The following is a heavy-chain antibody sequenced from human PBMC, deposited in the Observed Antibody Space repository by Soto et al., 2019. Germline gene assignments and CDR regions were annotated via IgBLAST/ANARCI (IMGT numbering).Heavy chain of an antibody. V-gene: IGHV1-2*02. J-gene: IGHJ6*04. D-gene: IGHD2-2*01. CDR1: GYTFTGYY. Sequence: ASVKVSCKASGYTFTGYYMHWVRQAPGQGLEWMGWINPNSGGTNYAQKFQGRVTMTRDTSISTAYMELSRLRSDDTAVYYCARDIVVVPAAIVSSWFYYYYGRDFWGKGTTATVPS. CDR3: ARDIVVVPAAIVSSWFYYYYGRDF. CDR2: INPNSGGT.